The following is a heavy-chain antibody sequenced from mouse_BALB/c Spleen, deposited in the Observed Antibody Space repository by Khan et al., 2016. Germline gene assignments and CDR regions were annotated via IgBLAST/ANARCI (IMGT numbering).Heavy chain of an antibody. CDR1: GFSLTGYG. D-gene: IGHD1-2*01. J-gene: IGHJ4*01. V-gene: IGHV2-6-7*01. CDR2: IWGDGST. CDR3: ATPITTATYAMDY. Sequence: QVQLKQSGPGLVAPSQSLSITCTVSGFSLTGYGVNWVRQPPGKGLEWLGMIWGDGSTDYNSALKSRLSISKDNSKSQVFLKMNSLQTDDTVRYYCATPITTATYAMDYWGQGTSVTVSS.